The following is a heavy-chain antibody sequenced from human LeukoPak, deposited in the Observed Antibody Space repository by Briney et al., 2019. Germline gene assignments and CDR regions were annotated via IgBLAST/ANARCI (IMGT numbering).Heavy chain of an antibody. V-gene: IGHV3-7*01. D-gene: IGHD2-15*01. CDR2: IKQDGSEK. J-gene: IGHJ4*02. Sequence: PGGSLRLSCAASGFTFSSYWMTWVRQAPGKGLEWVANIKQDGSEKYYVDSVKGRFSISRDNAKNSLYLQVNSLRAEDTAVYYCARDTTPCSGGRCYDVHDYWGQGTLVTVSS. CDR1: GFTFSSYW. CDR3: ARDTTPCSGGRCYDVHDY.